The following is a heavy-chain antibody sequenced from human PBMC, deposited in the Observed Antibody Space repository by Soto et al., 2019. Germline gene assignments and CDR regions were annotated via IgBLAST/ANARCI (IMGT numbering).Heavy chain of an antibody. D-gene: IGHD3-22*01. V-gene: IGHV3-21*01. CDR1: GFTFISYS. J-gene: IGHJ4*02. Sequence: GGSLRLSCAASGFTFISYSINLFRHSPVKWLEWVSSISSSSSYIYYADSVKGRFTISRDNAKNSLYLQMNSLRAEDTAVYYCARASDYYDSSGYLNPDYWGQGTLVTVSS. CDR2: ISSSSSYI. CDR3: ARASDYYDSSGYLNPDY.